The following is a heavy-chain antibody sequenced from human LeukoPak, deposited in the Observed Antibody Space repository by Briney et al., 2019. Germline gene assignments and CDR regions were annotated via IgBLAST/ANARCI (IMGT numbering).Heavy chain of an antibody. D-gene: IGHD3-22*01. CDR1: GFTFSSYA. CDR2: ISYDGSNK. V-gene: IGHV3-30-3*01. CDR3: ARGGYYYDSSPIGGYFDY. J-gene: IGHJ4*02. Sequence: GGSLRLSCAASGFTFSSYAMHWVRQAPGKGLEWVAVISYDGSNKYYADSVKGRFTIYRDNSENTLYLQMNSLRAEDTAVYYCARGGYYYDSSPIGGYFDYWGQGTLVTVSS.